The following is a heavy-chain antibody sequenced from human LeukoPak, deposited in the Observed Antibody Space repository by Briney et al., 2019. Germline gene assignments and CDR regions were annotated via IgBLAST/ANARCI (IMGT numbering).Heavy chain of an antibody. V-gene: IGHV3-15*07. CDR2: IKSKTDGGTT. J-gene: IGHJ4*02. D-gene: IGHD6-13*01. Sequence: GGSLRLSCAASGFTFSNAWMNWVRQAPGKGLEWVGRIKSKTDGGTTDYAAPVKGRFTTSRDDSKNTLYLQMNSLKTEDTAIYYCTTDLGYSGSDFDYWGQGTLVTVSS. CDR1: GFTFSNAW. CDR3: TTDLGYSGSDFDY.